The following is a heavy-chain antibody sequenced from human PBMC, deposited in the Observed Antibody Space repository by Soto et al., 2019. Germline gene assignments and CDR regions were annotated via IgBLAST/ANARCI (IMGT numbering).Heavy chain of an antibody. J-gene: IGHJ4*02. CDR3: PRLSSSWTLDY. Sequence: GAPTKVSCKASGYTFTSYGISWAQQAPGQGLEWMGWISAYNGNTNYAQKLQGRVTMTTDTSTSTAYMELRSLRSDDTAVYYCPRLSSSWTLDYWGQGTLVTVSS. D-gene: IGHD6-13*01. CDR1: GYTFTSYG. V-gene: IGHV1-18*01. CDR2: ISAYNGNT.